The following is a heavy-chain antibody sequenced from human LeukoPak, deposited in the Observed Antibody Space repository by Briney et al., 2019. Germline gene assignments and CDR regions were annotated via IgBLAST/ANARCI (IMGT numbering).Heavy chain of an antibody. Sequence: SETLSLTCTVSGVSFSSYYWGWIRQPPGKGLEWIGSVYYSGSTYYNPSLKSRVTISVDTSKNQFSLKLSSVTAADAAVYYYARGRDGYNFDYWGQGTLVTVSS. D-gene: IGHD5-24*01. V-gene: IGHV4-39*01. J-gene: IGHJ4*02. CDR3: ARGRDGYNFDY. CDR2: VYYSGST. CDR1: GVSFSSYY.